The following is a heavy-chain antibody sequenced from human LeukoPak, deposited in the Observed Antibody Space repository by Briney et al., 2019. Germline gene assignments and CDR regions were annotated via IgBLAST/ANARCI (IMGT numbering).Heavy chain of an antibody. D-gene: IGHD3-22*01. Sequence: SETLSLTCAVYGGSFSGYYWSWIRQPPGKGLEWIGEINHSGSTNYNPSLKSRVTISVDTSKNQFSLKLSSVTAADTAVYYCARATYYYDSSSTIFDYWGQGTLVTVSS. V-gene: IGHV4-34*01. CDR1: GGSFSGYY. CDR2: INHSGST. J-gene: IGHJ4*02. CDR3: ARATYYYDSSSTIFDY.